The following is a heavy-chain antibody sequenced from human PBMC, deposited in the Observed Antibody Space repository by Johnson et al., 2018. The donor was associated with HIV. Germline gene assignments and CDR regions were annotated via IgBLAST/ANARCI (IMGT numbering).Heavy chain of an antibody. Sequence: VQLVESGGGLVQPGGSLRLSCAASGFTVSNKYMSWVRQAPGKGLEWVSGINWNGGSTDYADSVKGRFTISRDNAKNSLYLQMNSLRAEDTALYYCARETGFAIFGVVKLNAFDIWGQGTMVTVFS. J-gene: IGHJ3*02. V-gene: IGHV3-20*04. CDR2: INWNGGST. CDR3: ARETGFAIFGVVKLNAFDI. CDR1: GFTVSNKY. D-gene: IGHD3-3*01.